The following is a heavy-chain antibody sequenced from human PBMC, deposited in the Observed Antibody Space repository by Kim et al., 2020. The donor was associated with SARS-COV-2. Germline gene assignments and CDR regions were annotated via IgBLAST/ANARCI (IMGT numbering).Heavy chain of an antibody. D-gene: IGHD2-2*01. V-gene: IGHV4-39*01. CDR3: ARQTYCSSTSCYFGYSSGQLFHAFDI. J-gene: IGHJ3*02. Sequence: SETLSLTCTVSGVSISSSSYYWGWIRQPPGKGLDWIGSIYYSGSTYYNPSLKSRVTTSVDTSKNQLSLKLSSVTAADTAVYYCARQTYCSSTSCYFGYSSGQLFHAFDIWGRGTMVTVSS. CDR1: GVSISSSSYY. CDR2: IYYSGST.